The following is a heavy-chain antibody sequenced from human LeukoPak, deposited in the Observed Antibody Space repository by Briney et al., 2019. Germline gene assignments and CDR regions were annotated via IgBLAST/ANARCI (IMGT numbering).Heavy chain of an antibody. CDR1: GGTFSSYA. D-gene: IGHD3-22*01. CDR2: IIPIFGTA. CDR3: ARAPRPTDYYDSSGYYPLVDY. J-gene: IGHJ4*02. V-gene: IGHV1-69*01. Sequence: SVKVSCKASGGTFSSYAISWVRQAPGQGLEWMGGIIPIFGTANYAQKFQGRVTITADESTSTAYMELSSLRSEDTAVYYCARAPRPTDYYDSSGYYPLVDYWGQGTLVTVSS.